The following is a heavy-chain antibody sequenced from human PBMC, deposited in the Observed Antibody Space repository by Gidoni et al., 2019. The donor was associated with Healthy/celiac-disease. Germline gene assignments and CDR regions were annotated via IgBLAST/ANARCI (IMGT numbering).Heavy chain of an antibody. Sequence: QVQLQESGPGLVTPSETLSLTCTVSGGSISSYYWSWIRQPPGKGLEWIGYIDYSGSTNYNPSLKSRVTISVDTSKNQFSLKLSSVTAADTAVYYCARHQTIGRAYYDILTGWFDPWGQGTLVTVSS. CDR2: IDYSGST. CDR1: GGSISSYY. V-gene: IGHV4-59*08. D-gene: IGHD3-9*01. J-gene: IGHJ5*02. CDR3: ARHQTIGRAYYDILTGWFDP.